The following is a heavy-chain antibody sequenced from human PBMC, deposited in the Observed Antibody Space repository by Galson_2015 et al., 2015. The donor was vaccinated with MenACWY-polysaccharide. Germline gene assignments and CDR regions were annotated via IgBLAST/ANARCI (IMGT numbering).Heavy chain of an antibody. CDR2: IYYTGST. J-gene: IGHJ4*02. V-gene: IGHV4-59*12. CDR3: ARDRPYGD. D-gene: IGHD4-17*01. CDR1: NGSISGYY. Sequence: SETLSLTCTVSNGSISGYYWSWIRQPPGKGLEWIGFIYYTGSTNYSPSLKSRVTISIDTSNNQFSLKLRSVTAADTAVYYCARDRPYGDWGQGTLVTVSS.